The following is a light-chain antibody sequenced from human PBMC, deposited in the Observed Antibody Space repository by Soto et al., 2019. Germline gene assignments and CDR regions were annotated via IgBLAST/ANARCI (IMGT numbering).Light chain of an antibody. Sequence: AIQLTQSPSSLSASVGDRVTITCRASQGIRSALAWYQQKPGKAPKLLIYDASRLQSGGPSRFSGSGSGTDFTLTISSLQPEDFATYYCQQFNSYPRTFGQGTELEI. CDR3: QQFNSYPRT. CDR1: QGIRSA. CDR2: DAS. V-gene: IGKV1-13*02. J-gene: IGKJ2*01.